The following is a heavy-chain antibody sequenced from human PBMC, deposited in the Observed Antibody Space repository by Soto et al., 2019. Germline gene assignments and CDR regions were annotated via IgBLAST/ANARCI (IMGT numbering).Heavy chain of an antibody. D-gene: IGHD5-18*01. V-gene: IGHV2-5*02. CDR2: IFWGDDK. J-gene: IGHJ4*02. CDR1: GFSLSTSGVG. CDR3: AHLPWKQLWPRAPVVD. Sequence: SGPTLVNPTQTLTLTCTFSGFSLSTSGVGVGWIRQPPGKALEWLGIIFWGDDKRYRPSLKSRVTITKDTSKNQLVLTMTNMDPVDTATYYCAHLPWKQLWPRAPVVDRGQGTPVTVSS.